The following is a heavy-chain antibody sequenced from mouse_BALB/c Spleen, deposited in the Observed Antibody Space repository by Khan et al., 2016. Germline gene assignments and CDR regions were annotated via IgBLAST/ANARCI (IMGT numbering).Heavy chain of an antibody. CDR3: ARSSYYGYYYSMDY. D-gene: IGHD1-2*01. CDR1: GYTFTNHG. V-gene: IGHV9-3-1*01. CDR2: TNPYTGEP. Sequence: QMQLVQSGPELKKPGETVKISCKASGYTFTNHGMNWVKQTPETGLKWMGWTNPYTGEPTYADDFKGRFAFSLETSATTAYLQINSLKYEVTATYFCARSSYYGYYYSMDYWGQGTSVTVSS. J-gene: IGHJ4*01.